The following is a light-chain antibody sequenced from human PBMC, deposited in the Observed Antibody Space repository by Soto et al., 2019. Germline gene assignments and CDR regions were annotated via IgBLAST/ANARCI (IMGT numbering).Light chain of an antibody. CDR1: SSDVGGYNY. CDR2: AVS. Sequence: QSALTQPASVSGSPGQSITISCTGTSSDVGGYNYVSWYQQHPGKAPKLMIYAVSNRPSGISNRFSGSKSGNTASLTISRLQAEDEADYYCSAYTSSSTPQVFGGGTKLTVL. V-gene: IGLV2-14*01. CDR3: SAYTSSSTPQV. J-gene: IGLJ2*01.